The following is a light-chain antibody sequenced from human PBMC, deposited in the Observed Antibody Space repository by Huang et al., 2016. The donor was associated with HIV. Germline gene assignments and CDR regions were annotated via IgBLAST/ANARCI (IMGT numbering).Light chain of an antibody. CDR2: AAS. J-gene: IGKJ1*01. V-gene: IGKV1-27*01. Sequence: DIQMTQYPSSLSASVGDRDTITCRASQDIKNYLAWYQQKAGQVPKLLIYAASSLQSGVPSRFSGSGSGTDFTLSITSLQPEDVAIYYCQKYDSVPRTFGQGTKVDIK. CDR1: QDIKNY. CDR3: QKYDSVPRT.